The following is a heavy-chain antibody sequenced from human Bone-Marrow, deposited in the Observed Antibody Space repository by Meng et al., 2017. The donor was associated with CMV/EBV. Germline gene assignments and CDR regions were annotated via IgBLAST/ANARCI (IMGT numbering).Heavy chain of an antibody. D-gene: IGHD2-2*01. J-gene: IGHJ4*02. CDR1: GYTFTGYY. Sequence: ASVKVSCKASGYTFTGYYMHWVRQAPGQGLEWMGWINPNSGGTNYAQKFQGRVTMTRDTSISTAYMKLSRLRSDDTAVYYCATIPDIVVVPAAISLGSDYWGQGTLVTSPQ. V-gene: IGHV1-2*02. CDR3: ATIPDIVVVPAAISLGSDY. CDR2: INPNSGGT.